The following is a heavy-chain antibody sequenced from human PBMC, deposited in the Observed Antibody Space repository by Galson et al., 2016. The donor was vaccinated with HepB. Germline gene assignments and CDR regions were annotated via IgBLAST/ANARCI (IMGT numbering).Heavy chain of an antibody. CDR2: IKEDGSER. V-gene: IGHV3-7*01. CDR3: AKVPSMVRGF. CDR1: GFTFSKYW. D-gene: IGHD3-10*01. J-gene: IGHJ3*01. Sequence: SLRFSCAVSGFTFSKYWMIWFRQAPGRGLEWVANIKEDGSERSFVDSVKGRFTVTRDNAKKSLYLQMNSLRVDDTAVYYCAKVPSMVRGFWGQGTMVTVSS.